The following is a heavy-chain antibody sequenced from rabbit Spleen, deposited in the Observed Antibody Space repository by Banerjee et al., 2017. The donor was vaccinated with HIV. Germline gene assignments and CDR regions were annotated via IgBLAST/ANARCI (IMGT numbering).Heavy chain of an antibody. Sequence: QLVESGGGLVQPGGSLKLSCKASGFDFSTYSMSWVRQAPGKGLEWVGYIVPIFGVTYYASWVNGRFTISSHNAQNTLYLQLNSLTAADTATYFCARLFAYASYAAFGYATLDYFDLWGQGTLVTVS. V-gene: IGHV1S7*01. CDR2: IVPIFGVT. CDR1: GFDFSTYS. D-gene: IGHD6-1*01. J-gene: IGHJ4*01. CDR3: ARLFAYASYAAFGYATLDYFDL.